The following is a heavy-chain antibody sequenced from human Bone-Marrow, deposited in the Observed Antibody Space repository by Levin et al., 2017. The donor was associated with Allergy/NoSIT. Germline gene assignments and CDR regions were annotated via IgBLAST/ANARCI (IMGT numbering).Heavy chain of an antibody. CDR3: ARIPDTTSEFDY. D-gene: IGHD5-18*01. V-gene: IGHV4-31*03. CDR2: IYDSGST. CDR1: GGSIRSGGYY. Sequence: SETLSLTCTVSGGSIRSGGYYWSWIRQHPGKGLEWIGYIYDSGSTSYNPSLESRVAISVDTSKNQFYLKLTSLTATDTAVYYCARIPDTTSEFDYWGQGTLVTVSS. J-gene: IGHJ4*02.